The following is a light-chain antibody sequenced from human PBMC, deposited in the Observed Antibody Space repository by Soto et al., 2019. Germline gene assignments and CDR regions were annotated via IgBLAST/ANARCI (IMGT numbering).Light chain of an antibody. Sequence: DIQMTQSPSTLSASVGDRVTITCRASQNNNNWLAWYQQKPGKAPKLLIYAASSLESGVPSRFSGSRSGTEFTLTISSLQLDDCATYYCQHYESNPWTFGQGTKVELK. CDR1: QNNNNW. CDR3: QHYESNPWT. J-gene: IGKJ1*01. V-gene: IGKV1-5*01. CDR2: AAS.